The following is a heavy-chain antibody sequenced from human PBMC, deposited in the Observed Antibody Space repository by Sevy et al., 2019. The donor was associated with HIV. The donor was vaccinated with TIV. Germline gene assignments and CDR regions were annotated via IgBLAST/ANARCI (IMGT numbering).Heavy chain of an antibody. Sequence: SETLSLTCAVYGASFRNFYWSWIRQSPGKGLEWIGEIHHSGSTNFNPSLESRVTMLEDKTKSQFSLNLRSVTAADTAVYYCARGSPLSEFDSSGYFFDYWGPGTLVTVSS. CDR1: GASFRNFY. CDR2: IHHSGST. CDR3: ARGSPLSEFDSSGYFFDY. J-gene: IGHJ4*02. V-gene: IGHV4-34*01. D-gene: IGHD3-22*01.